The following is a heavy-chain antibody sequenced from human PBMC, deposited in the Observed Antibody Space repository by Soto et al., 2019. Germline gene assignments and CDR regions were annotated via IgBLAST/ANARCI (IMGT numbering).Heavy chain of an antibody. CDR1: GFTFSSYA. Sequence: PGGSLRLSCSASGFTFSSYAMHWVRQAPGKGLEYVSAISSNGGSTYYADSVKGRFTISRDNSKNTLYLQMSSLRAEDTAVYYCVRGGIAAAIAFYYYYGMDACGQGTTDTVSS. V-gene: IGHV3-64D*06. CDR3: VRGGIAAAIAFYYYYGMDA. D-gene: IGHD6-13*01. CDR2: ISSNGGST. J-gene: IGHJ6*02.